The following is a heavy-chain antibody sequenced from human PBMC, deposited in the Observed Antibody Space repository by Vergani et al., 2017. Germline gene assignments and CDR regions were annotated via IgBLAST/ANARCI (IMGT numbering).Heavy chain of an antibody. CDR1: GFTFRSYG. J-gene: IGHJ4*02. V-gene: IGHV3-30*18. CDR3: AKGLFGESYSYYFDY. D-gene: IGHD1-26*01. CDR2: ISYDGSNK. Sequence: QVQLVESGGGVVQSGRCLRLFCAASGFTFRSYGMHWVRQAPGKGLEWVAVISYDGSNKYYADSVKGRFTISRDNSKNTLYLQMNSLRAEDTAVYYCAKGLFGESYSYYFDYWGQGTLVTVSS.